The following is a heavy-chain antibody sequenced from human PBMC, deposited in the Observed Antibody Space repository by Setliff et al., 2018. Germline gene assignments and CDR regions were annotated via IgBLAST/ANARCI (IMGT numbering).Heavy chain of an antibody. Sequence: SETLSLTCTVSGGSISSGGYYWSWIRQHPGKGLEWIGHIYYSGSTYYNPSLKSRVTISVDTSKNQFSLKLSSVTAADTAVYYCARDRRIVGARHAFDIWGQGTMVTVSS. CDR3: ARDRRIVGARHAFDI. V-gene: IGHV4-31*03. CDR2: IYYSGST. D-gene: IGHD1-26*01. CDR1: GGSISSGGYY. J-gene: IGHJ3*02.